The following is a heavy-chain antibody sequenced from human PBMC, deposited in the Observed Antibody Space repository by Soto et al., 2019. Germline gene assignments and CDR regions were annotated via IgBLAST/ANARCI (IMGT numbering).Heavy chain of an antibody. D-gene: IGHD3-3*01. Sequence: GGSLRLSCADSGFTSSSYAMHWVCQAPGKGLEWVAVISYDGSNKYYADSVKGRFTISRDNSKNTLYLQMNSLRAEDTAVYYCARDKRDLRFLEWSYYFDYWGQGTLVTVSS. J-gene: IGHJ4*02. CDR2: ISYDGSNK. CDR3: ARDKRDLRFLEWSYYFDY. CDR1: GFTSSSYA. V-gene: IGHV3-30-3*01.